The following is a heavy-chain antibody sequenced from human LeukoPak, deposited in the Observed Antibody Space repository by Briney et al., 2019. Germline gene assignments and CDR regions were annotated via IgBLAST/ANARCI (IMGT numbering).Heavy chain of an antibody. CDR2: ISGNGGST. V-gene: IGHV3-64*02. CDR1: GFTFTNAW. D-gene: IGHD3-22*01. CDR3: ARVGYKNGGADYFDY. Sequence: GGSLRLSCEASGFTFTNAWMSWVRQAPGKGPEYVSAISGNGGSTYYADSVKGRFTISRDNSKNTVYLQMGSLRPEDMAVYYCARVGYKNGGADYFDYWGQGTLVTVSS. J-gene: IGHJ4*02.